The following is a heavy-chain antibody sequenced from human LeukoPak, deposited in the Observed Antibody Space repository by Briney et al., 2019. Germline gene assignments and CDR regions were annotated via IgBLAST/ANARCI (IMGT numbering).Heavy chain of an antibody. J-gene: IGHJ4*02. CDR2: IYYSGST. V-gene: IGHV4-59*08. D-gene: IGHD3-16*01. CDR3: ARGTYDYVWGSYCHLDY. CDR1: GGSISSYY. Sequence: SETLSLTCTVSGGSISSYYWSWIRQPPGKGLEWIGYIYYSGSTYYNPSLKSRVTISVDTSKNQFSLKLSSVTAADTAVYYCARGTYDYVWGSYCHLDYWGQGTLVTVSS.